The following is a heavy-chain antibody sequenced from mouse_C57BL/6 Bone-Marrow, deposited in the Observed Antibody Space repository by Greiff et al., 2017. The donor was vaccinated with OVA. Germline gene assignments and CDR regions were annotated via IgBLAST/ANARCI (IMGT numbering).Heavy chain of an antibody. CDR2: INPYNGDT. V-gene: IGHV1-20*01. CDR1: GYSFTGYF. CDR3: ARRGVYDAMDY. Sequence: EVQLQQSGPELVKPGDSVKISCKASGYSFTGYFMNWVMQSHGKSLEWIGRINPYNGDTFYNQKFKGKATLTVDKSSSTALMELRSLTSEDSAVYYCARRGVYDAMDYWGQGTSVTVSS. J-gene: IGHJ4*01.